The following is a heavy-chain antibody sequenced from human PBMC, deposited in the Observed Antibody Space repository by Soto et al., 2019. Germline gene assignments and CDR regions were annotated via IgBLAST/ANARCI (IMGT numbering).Heavy chain of an antibody. Sequence: ASVKVSCKASGYTFTNYAMHWVRQAPGQRLEWMGWINAGIGNTKYSQNFQGRVTITRDTSASTAYMELSSLRSEDTAVYYCARDPSYYGMDVWGQGTAVTVSS. CDR3: ARDPSYYGMDV. CDR2: INAGIGNT. V-gene: IGHV1-3*01. J-gene: IGHJ6*02. CDR1: GYTFTNYA.